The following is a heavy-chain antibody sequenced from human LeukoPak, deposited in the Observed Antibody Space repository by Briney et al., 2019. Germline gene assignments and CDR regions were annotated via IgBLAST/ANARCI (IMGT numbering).Heavy chain of an antibody. V-gene: IGHV4-4*09. CDR1: GGSFSGYY. CDR2: IYTSGSP. CDR3: ARQATSASYSYDY. J-gene: IGHJ4*02. Sequence: PSETLSFTCTVSGGSFSGYYWSWIRQPPGEGLEWIGFIYTSGSPSYKPSLKSRVTISIDTSNNQFSLRLSSVTAADTAVYYCARQATSASYSYDYWGQGTLVTVSS. D-gene: IGHD1-26*01.